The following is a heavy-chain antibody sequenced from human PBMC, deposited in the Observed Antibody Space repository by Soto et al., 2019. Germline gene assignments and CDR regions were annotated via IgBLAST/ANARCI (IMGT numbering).Heavy chain of an antibody. D-gene: IGHD6-19*01. Sequence: QLQLQESGPGLVKPSETLSLTCTVSGGSISSSSYYWGWIRQPPGKGLEWIGSIYYSGSTYYNPSLKSRDTISVDTSKNQFSLKLSSVTAADTAVYYCARGEIAVAVSYNWFDPWGQGTLVTVSS. CDR3: ARGEIAVAVSYNWFDP. CDR2: IYYSGST. J-gene: IGHJ5*02. CDR1: GGSISSSSYY. V-gene: IGHV4-39*01.